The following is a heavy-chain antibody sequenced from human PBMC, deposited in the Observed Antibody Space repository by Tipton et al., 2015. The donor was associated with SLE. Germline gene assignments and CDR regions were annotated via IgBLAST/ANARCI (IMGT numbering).Heavy chain of an antibody. J-gene: IGHJ4*02. CDR2: IDPGGGSA. CDR3: ARLRDAFDY. Sequence: QLVQSGAEVRKPGASVQVSCRASGYTSTSDFMHWVRQAPGEGLEWMGIIDPGGGSARYAQKFQGRVTMTRDTSTSTVYMELTSLRSEDTAVYYCARLRDAFDYWGQGTLVTVSS. V-gene: IGHV1-46*01. CDR1: GYTSTSDF.